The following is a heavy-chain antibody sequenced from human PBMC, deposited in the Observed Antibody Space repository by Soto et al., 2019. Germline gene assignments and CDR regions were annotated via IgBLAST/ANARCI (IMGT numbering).Heavy chain of an antibody. D-gene: IGHD5-18*01. CDR1: GGSIGTYY. CDR2: IYYSGST. Sequence: QVQLQESGPGLVKPSETLSLTCTVSGGSIGTYYWSWIRQPPGKGLECIGYIYYSGSTNYNPSLKSRVTISVDTSKNQFSLKLSSVTAADTAVYYCARGGYNFDYWGQGTLVTVSS. V-gene: IGHV4-59*01. J-gene: IGHJ4*02. CDR3: ARGGYNFDY.